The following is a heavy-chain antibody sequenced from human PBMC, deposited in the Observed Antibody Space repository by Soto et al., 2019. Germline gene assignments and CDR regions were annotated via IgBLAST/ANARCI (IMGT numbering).Heavy chain of an antibody. Sequence: GGSLRLSCAASGFTFNNYDMHWVRQSSGKGLEWVSTIGTAGDPYYLDSVKGRFTVSREDATNFLYLQMRSLRAEDMAVYYCARGADCRGGTCYSWYFDLWGRGTLVTVSS. J-gene: IGHJ2*01. CDR1: GFTFNNYD. CDR3: ARGADCRGGTCYSWYFDL. V-gene: IGHV3-13*05. D-gene: IGHD2-15*01. CDR2: IGTAGDP.